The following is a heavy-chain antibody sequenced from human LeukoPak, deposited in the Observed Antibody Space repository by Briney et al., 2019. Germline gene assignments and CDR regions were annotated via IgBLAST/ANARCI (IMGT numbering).Heavy chain of an antibody. CDR2: IKSKTAGGTT. Sequence: GGSLRLSCAASGFTFSSYEMNWVRQTPGKGLEWVGRIKSKTAGGTTDYATPVKGRFTISRDDSKNTLCLQMNSLKTEDTAVYYCTTGIGGNWGQGALVTVSS. J-gene: IGHJ4*02. CDR3: TTGIGGN. D-gene: IGHD4-23*01. CDR1: GFTFSSYE. V-gene: IGHV3-15*01.